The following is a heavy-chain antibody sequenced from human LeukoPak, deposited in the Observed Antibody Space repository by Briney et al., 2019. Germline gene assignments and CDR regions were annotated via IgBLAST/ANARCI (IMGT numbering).Heavy chain of an antibody. CDR2: ISYDGSNK. CDR3: ARDPRQYSSGWYYFDY. V-gene: IGHV3-30-3*01. Sequence: GGYLRLSCAASGFTFSSYAMHWVRQAPGKGLEWVAVISYDGSNKYYADSVKGRFTISRDDSKNTLYLQMNSLRAEDTAVYYCARDPRQYSSGWYYFDYWGQGTLVTVSS. CDR1: GFTFSSYA. D-gene: IGHD6-19*01. J-gene: IGHJ4*02.